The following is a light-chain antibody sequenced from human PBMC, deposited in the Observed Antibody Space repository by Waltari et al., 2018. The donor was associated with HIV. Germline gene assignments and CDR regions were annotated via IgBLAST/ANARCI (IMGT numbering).Light chain of an antibody. CDR3: QRSSTWPPRIT. CDR2: EAS. J-gene: IGKJ3*01. CDR1: QSIGRY. Sequence: IVLTQSPATLSLSPGEGATLSCRARQSIGRYLAWYQQKPGQAPRRLIYEASNRATDIPARFSGSGSGTDCTLTIRSLEPEDFATYYCQRSSTWPPRITFGPGTTVDI. V-gene: IGKV3-11*01.